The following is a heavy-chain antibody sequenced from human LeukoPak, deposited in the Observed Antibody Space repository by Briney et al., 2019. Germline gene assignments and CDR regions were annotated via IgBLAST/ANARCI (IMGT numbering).Heavy chain of an antibody. J-gene: IGHJ4*02. Sequence: SGGSLRLSCAVSGFTFSSYAISWVRQAPGTGLQWVSAISGSGYSTYYADSVKGRFTISRDNSKSTLYLQMDSLRAEDTAVYYCARDAYCTSASCRRDFDSWGQGTLVTVSS. CDR3: ARDAYCTSASCRRDFDS. D-gene: IGHD2-2*01. CDR1: GFTFSSYA. V-gene: IGHV3-23*01. CDR2: ISGSGYST.